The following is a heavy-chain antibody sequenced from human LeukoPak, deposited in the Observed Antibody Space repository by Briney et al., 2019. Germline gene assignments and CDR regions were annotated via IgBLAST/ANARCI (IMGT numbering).Heavy chain of an antibody. D-gene: IGHD1-26*01. J-gene: IGHJ5*02. V-gene: IGHV1-69*05. CDR2: IIPIFGTA. CDR1: GGTFSSYA. Sequence: GASVKVSCKASGGTFSSYAISWVRQAPGQGLEWMGGIIPIFGTANYAQKFQGRVTITTDESASTAYMELSSLRSEDTAVYYCARDSGGVVGATKVHGWFDPWGQGTLVTVPS. CDR3: ARDSGGVVGATKVHGWFDP.